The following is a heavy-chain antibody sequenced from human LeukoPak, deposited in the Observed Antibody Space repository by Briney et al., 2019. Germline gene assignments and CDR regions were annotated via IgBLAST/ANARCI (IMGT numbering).Heavy chain of an antibody. V-gene: IGHV3-30*03. CDR1: GFTFSSYG. CDR3: ARGNYDILTGYFVY. CDR2: ISYDGSNK. J-gene: IGHJ4*02. Sequence: GKSLRLSCAASGFTFSSYGMHWVRQAPGKGLEWVAVISYDGSNKYYADSVKGRFTISRDNSKNTLYLQMNSLRAEDTAVYYCARGNYDILTGYFVYWGQGTLVTVSS. D-gene: IGHD3-9*01.